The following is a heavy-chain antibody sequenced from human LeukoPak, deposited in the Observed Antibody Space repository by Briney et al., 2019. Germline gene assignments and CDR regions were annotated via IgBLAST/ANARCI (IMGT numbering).Heavy chain of an antibody. V-gene: IGHV1-2*06. CDR1: GYTFTAYY. CDR2: INPNSGGP. D-gene: IGHD1-1*01. J-gene: IGHJ4*02. Sequence: ASVKVSCKASGYTFTAYYIHWVRQAPGQGLEWMGRINPNSGGPNYAQKFQGRVTMTRDTSISTAYMELSRLRSDDTAVYYCARESWNAFDYWGQGTLVTVSS. CDR3: ARESWNAFDY.